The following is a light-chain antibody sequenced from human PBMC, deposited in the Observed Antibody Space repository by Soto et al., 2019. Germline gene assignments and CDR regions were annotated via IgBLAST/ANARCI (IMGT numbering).Light chain of an antibody. J-gene: IGKJ1*01. CDR2: GAS. V-gene: IGKV3-15*01. Sequence: EIVLTQSSATLSLSPGERATLSCRASQSVGSNLAWYQHKPGRAPRLLIYGASSRATGIPARFSGSGSGTEFTLTISSLQSEDFAVYYCQQYNNWPPWTFGQGTKVDI. CDR1: QSVGSN. CDR3: QQYNNWPPWT.